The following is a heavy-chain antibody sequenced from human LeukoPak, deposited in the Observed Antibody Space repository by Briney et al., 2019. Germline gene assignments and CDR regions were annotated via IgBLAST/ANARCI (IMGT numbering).Heavy chain of an antibody. D-gene: IGHD1-20*01. CDR3: AKGEGITGTATPDY. CDR1: GFTSSNYG. J-gene: IGHJ4*02. V-gene: IGHV3-30*18. CDR2: ISHDGNNK. Sequence: GGSLRLSCAASGFTSSNYGMHWARQAPGKGLEWMAVISHDGNNKNYADSVKGRFTISRDNSKNTLFLQMNSLRAEDTAVYYCAKGEGITGTATPDYWGQGTLLTVSS.